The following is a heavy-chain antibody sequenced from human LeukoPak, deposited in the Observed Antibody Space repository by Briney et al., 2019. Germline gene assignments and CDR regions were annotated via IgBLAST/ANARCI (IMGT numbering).Heavy chain of an antibody. CDR1: GFTFSSYG. CDR2: IWYDGSNK. D-gene: IGHD6-13*01. V-gene: IGHV3-33*01. Sequence: GGSLRLSCAASGFTFSSYGMNWVRQAPGKGLEWVAVIWYDGSNKYYGDSVKGRFTISRDNSKNTVSLQMNSLRVEDTAVYYCARLGSSWSYDYWGQGTLVTVSS. CDR3: ARLGSSWSYDY. J-gene: IGHJ4*02.